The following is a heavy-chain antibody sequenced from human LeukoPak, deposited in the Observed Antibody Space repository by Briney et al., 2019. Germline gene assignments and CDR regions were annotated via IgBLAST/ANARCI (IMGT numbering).Heavy chain of an antibody. J-gene: IGHJ4*02. Sequence: PSETLSLTCTVSGDSISSYYWSWIRQPPGKGLEWIGYTYYSGSTNYNPSLKSRVTISVDTSKNQFSLKLNSVTAADTAVYYCARRRGSNIGTFDYWGQGTLVTVSS. V-gene: IGHV4-59*08. D-gene: IGHD1-26*01. CDR1: GDSISSYY. CDR3: ARRRGSNIGTFDY. CDR2: TYYSGST.